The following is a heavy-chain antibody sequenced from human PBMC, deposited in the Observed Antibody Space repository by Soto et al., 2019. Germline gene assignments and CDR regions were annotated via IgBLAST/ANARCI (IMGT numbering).Heavy chain of an antibody. J-gene: IGHJ5*02. D-gene: IGHD3-3*01. Sequence: QVQLVQPGAEVKKPGASVKVSCKASGYGFDAYYMHWVRQAPGQGLDWMGWINPYSGDTNYAQKLGGMFPRTRDTPISDADIQLSSFLSDDTSGDYWAIGRYLVWVRSGWFEAWGQGTQVTVSS. CDR1: GYGFDAYY. V-gene: IGHV1-2*02. CDR2: INPYSGDT. CDR3: AIGRYLVWVRSGWFEA.